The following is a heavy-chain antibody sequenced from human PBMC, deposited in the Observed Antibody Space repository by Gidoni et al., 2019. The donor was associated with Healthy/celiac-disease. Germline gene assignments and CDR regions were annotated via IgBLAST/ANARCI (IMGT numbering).Heavy chain of an antibody. CDR1: GGSISSGDYY. J-gene: IGHJ6*02. Sequence: QVQLQESGPGLVKPSQTLSLTCTVSGGSISSGDYYWSWIRQPPGKGLEWIGYIYYSGSTYYNPSLKSRVTISVDTSKNQFSLKLSSVTAADTAVYYCAREVTMVRGAIYGMDVWGQGTTVTVSS. CDR3: AREVTMVRGAIYGMDV. V-gene: IGHV4-30-4*01. D-gene: IGHD3-10*01. CDR2: IYYSGST.